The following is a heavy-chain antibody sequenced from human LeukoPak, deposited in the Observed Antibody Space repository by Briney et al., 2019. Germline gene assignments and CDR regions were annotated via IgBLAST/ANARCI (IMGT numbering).Heavy chain of an antibody. CDR2: ISSSSSYI. J-gene: IGHJ4*02. D-gene: IGHD6-6*01. CDR3: ARFRTLVSPFDY. CDR1: GFTFRNYN. Sequence: GGSLRLSCAASGFTFRNYNMNWVRQAPGKGLEWVSSISSSSSYIYYADSVKGRFTISRDNAKNSLYLQMNSLRAEDTAVYYCARFRTLVSPFDYWGQGTLVTVSS. V-gene: IGHV3-21*01.